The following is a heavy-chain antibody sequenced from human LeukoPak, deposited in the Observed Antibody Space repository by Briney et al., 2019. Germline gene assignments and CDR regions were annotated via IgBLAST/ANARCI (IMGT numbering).Heavy chain of an antibody. CDR1: GGSISSYY. Sequence: SETLSLTCTVSGGSISSYYWSWIRQPPGKGLEWIGYIYYSGSTNYNPSLKSRVTISVDTSKNQFSLKLSSVTAADTAVYYCARWDYGGNSRIFDYWGQGTLVTVSS. V-gene: IGHV4-59*01. CDR2: IYYSGST. CDR3: ARWDYGGNSRIFDY. D-gene: IGHD4-23*01. J-gene: IGHJ4*02.